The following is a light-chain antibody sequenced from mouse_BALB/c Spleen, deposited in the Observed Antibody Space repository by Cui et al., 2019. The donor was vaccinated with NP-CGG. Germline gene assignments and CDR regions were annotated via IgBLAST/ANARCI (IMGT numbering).Light chain of an antibody. Sequence: QAVVTQESALTTLPGETVTLTCRSSTGAVTTNNYANWVQEKPDHLFTGLIGGTNNRAPGVPARFSGSLIGDKAALTITGAQTEDEAIYFCALWYSNHWLFGGGTKLTVL. CDR3: ALWYSNHWL. V-gene: IGLV1*01. J-gene: IGLJ1*01. CDR2: GTN. CDR1: TGAVTTNNY.